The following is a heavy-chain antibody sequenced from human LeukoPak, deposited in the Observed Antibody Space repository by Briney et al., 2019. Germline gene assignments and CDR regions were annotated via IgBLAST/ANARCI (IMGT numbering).Heavy chain of an antibody. J-gene: IGHJ5*02. CDR2: IYYSGST. D-gene: IGHD6-13*01. CDR1: GGSISSSSYY. V-gene: IGHV4-39*01. Sequence: SETLSLTCTVSGGSISSSSYYWGWIRQPPGKGLEWIGSIYYSGSTYYNPSLKSRVTISVDTSKNQFSLKLSSVTAADTAVYYCARVWVWQQLARWFDPWGQGTLVTVSS. CDR3: ARVWVWQQLARWFDP.